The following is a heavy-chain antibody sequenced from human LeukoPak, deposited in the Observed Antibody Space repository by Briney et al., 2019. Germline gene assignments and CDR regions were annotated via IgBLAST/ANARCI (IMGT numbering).Heavy chain of an antibody. CDR2: ISGSGGST. CDR1: GFTFSSYA. D-gene: IGHD3-16*01. V-gene: IGHV3-23*01. J-gene: IGHJ6*02. Sequence: GGSLRLSCAASGFTFSSYAMSWVRQTPGEGLEWVSTISGSGGSTHYADSVKGRFTISRDNSKNTVYLQMNSLRAEDTAVYYCARFRWGDYYYYGVDVWGQGTTVTVSS. CDR3: ARFRWGDYYYYGVDV.